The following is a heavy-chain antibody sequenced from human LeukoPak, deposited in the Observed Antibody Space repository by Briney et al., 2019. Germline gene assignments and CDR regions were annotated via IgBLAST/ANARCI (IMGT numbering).Heavy chain of an antibody. CDR2: IYSGGST. CDR3: ARDPLPGIDAFDI. Sequence: PGGSLRLSCAASGFTVSSNYTSWVRQAPGKGLEWVSVIYSGGSTYYADSVKGRFTISRDNSKNTLYLQMNSLRAEDTAVYYCARDPLPGIDAFDIWGQGTMVTVSS. J-gene: IGHJ3*02. CDR1: GFTVSSNY. D-gene: IGHD1-14*01. V-gene: IGHV3-53*01.